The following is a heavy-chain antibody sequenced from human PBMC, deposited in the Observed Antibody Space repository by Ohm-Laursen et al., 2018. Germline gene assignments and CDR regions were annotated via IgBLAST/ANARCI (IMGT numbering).Heavy chain of an antibody. CDR1: GFTFDDYA. J-gene: IGHJ2*01. D-gene: IGHD5-24*01. V-gene: IGHV3-9*01. CDR2: ISWNSGSI. Sequence: SLRLSCSASGFTFDDYAMHWVRQAPGKGLEWVSGISWNSGSIGYADSVKGRFTISRDNAKNSLYLQMNSLRAEDTALYYCAKDLKPQFRWYFDLWGRGTLVTVSS. CDR3: AKDLKPQFRWYFDL.